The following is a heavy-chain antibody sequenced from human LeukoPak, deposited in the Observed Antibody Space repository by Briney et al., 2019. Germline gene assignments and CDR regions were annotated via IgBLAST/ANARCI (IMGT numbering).Heavy chain of an antibody. J-gene: IGHJ5*02. CDR2: IYYSGST. CDR1: GGSISSYY. CDR3: ARDSALGSGSFRFDP. D-gene: IGHD3-10*01. V-gene: IGHV4-59*01. Sequence: SETLSLTCTVSGGSISSYYWSWIRQPPGKGLEWIGYIYYSGSTNYNPSLKSRVTISVDTSKNQFSLKLSSVTAADTAVYYCARDSALGSGSFRFDPWGQGTLVTVSS.